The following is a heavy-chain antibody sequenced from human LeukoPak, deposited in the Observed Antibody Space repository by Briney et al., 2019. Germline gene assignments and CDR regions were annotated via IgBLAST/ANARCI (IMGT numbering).Heavy chain of an antibody. D-gene: IGHD6-19*01. CDR3: ARDPAHSGSGWYTWYFDY. Sequence: GGSLRLSCAASGFTFSNYDIHWVRQAPGKGLEWVAVIWYDGSNKYYADSVKGRFTISRDNSKNSLYLQMNSLRAEDTAVYYCARDPAHSGSGWYTWYFDYWGQGTLVAVSS. J-gene: IGHJ4*02. V-gene: IGHV3-33*01. CDR2: IWYDGSNK. CDR1: GFTFSNYD.